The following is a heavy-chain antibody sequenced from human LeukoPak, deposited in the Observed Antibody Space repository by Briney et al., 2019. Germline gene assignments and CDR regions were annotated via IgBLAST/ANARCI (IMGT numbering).Heavy chain of an antibody. CDR2: IIPILGIA. D-gene: IGHD3-22*01. J-gene: IGHJ4*02. V-gene: IGHV1-69*04. CDR1: GGTFSSYA. Sequence: SVKVSCKASGGTFSSYAISWLRQAPGQGLEWMGRIIPILGIANYAQKFQGRVTITADKSTSTAYMELSSLRSEDTAVYYYARSPYYDSSGYPSPQYYFDYWGQGTLVTVSS. CDR3: ARSPYYDSSGYPSPQYYFDY.